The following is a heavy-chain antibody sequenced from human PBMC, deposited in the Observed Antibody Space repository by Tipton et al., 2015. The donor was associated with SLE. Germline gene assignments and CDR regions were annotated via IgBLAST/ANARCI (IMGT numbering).Heavy chain of an antibody. J-gene: IGHJ4*02. D-gene: IGHD2-2*01. CDR2: IYYSGNT. CDR3: ARTIAAAKTSFDF. V-gene: IGHV4-31*03. Sequence: TLSLTCTVSGGSISSGGYYWSWIRHLPGKGLEWIGYIYYSGNTYYNPSLGSRVTISLDTSKNQFSLKVNSLTAADTAVYYCARTIAAAKTSFDFWGQGTLVTVSS. CDR1: GGSISSGGYY.